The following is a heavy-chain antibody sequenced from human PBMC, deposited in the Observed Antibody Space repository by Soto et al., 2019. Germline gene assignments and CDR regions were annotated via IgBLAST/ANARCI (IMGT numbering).Heavy chain of an antibody. J-gene: IGHJ4*02. Sequence: QVHLVQSEGGVVQPGRSLRLSCAASGFTFSNYGMHWVRQAPGKGLEWVAGISYDGSHQFYADSMTGRFTISRDNSKSTISLHMNTRREDDTAVYYCAKERDVYGSGTCDYWGQGTLVTVSP. D-gene: IGHD3-10*01. CDR3: AKERDVYGSGTCDY. CDR1: GFTFSNYG. CDR2: ISYDGSHQ. V-gene: IGHV3-30*18.